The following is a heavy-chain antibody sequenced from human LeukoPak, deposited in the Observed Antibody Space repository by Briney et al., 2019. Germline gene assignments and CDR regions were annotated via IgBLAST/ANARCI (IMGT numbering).Heavy chain of an antibody. D-gene: IGHD3-16*02. Sequence: PGGSLRLSCAASGLTFSNYAMNWVRQAPGKGLEWVANIKQDGSEKYYVDSVKGRFTISRDNAKNSLYLQMNSLRAEDTAVYYCASSALHYYYYYGMDVWGQGTTVTVSS. CDR3: ASSALHYYYYYGMDV. CDR1: GLTFSNYA. J-gene: IGHJ6*02. V-gene: IGHV3-7*01. CDR2: IKQDGSEK.